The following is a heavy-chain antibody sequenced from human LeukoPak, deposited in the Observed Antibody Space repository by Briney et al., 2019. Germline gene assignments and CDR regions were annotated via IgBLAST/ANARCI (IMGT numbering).Heavy chain of an antibody. V-gene: IGHV3-21*01. CDR1: GFMFNGYS. D-gene: IGHD1-26*01. CDR3: TRWGLGPSFDY. CDR2: ISGGSDYI. Sequence: GGSLRLSCAASGFMFNGYSMTWVRQAPGKGLEWVSYISGGSDYIFYTDSVRGRFSISRDNAKKSLYLQLNSLRVEDTAVYYCTRWGLGPSFDYWGQGTRVTVSS. J-gene: IGHJ4*02.